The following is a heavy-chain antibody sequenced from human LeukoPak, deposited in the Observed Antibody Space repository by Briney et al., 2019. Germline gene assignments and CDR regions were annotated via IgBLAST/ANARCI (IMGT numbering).Heavy chain of an antibody. CDR3: AKSDLDNSGCIDY. Sequence: GGSLRLSCAASGITFSSYAMSWVRQAPGKGLEWVSSISDTGGSTYYADSVKGRLTISRDNSKNTLYLQLSSLRAEDTAVYYCAKSDLDNSGCIDYWGQGTLVTVSS. J-gene: IGHJ4*02. CDR1: GITFSSYA. D-gene: IGHD6-19*01. CDR2: ISDTGGST. V-gene: IGHV3-23*01.